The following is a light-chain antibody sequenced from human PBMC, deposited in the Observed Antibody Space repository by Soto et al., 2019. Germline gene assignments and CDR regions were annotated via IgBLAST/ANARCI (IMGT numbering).Light chain of an antibody. J-gene: IGKJ4*01. Sequence: EIVMTQSPATLSVSPGERATLSCRASQSVSNNLAWYQQKPGQAPRLLIYHASIGATGIPARFSGSGSGTELTLTISSVQSEDFAVYYCQQYNEWPRTFGGGTKVEIK. CDR2: HAS. V-gene: IGKV3-15*01. CDR1: QSVSNN. CDR3: QQYNEWPRT.